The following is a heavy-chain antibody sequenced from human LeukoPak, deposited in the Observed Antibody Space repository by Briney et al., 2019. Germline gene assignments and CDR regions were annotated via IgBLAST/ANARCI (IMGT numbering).Heavy chain of an antibody. J-gene: IGHJ3*01. V-gene: IGHV4-59*08. CDR2: IYYSGST. CDR3: ARNQVLPFDVFNL. D-gene: IGHD1-14*01. CDR1: GGSISSYY. Sequence: SETLSLTCTVSGGSISSYYWSWIRQPPGKGLEWIGYIYYSGSTDYNSSLKSRVAMSIDTSKNQFYLKLSSATAADTAVYYCARNQVLPFDVFNLWGQGTMVTVSS.